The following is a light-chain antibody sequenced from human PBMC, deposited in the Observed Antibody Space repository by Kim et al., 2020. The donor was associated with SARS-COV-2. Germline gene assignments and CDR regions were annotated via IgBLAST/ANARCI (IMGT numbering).Light chain of an antibody. J-gene: IGLJ3*02. CDR2: EDN. V-gene: IGLV6-57*01. CDR1: RGRIARHC. CDR3: QSYDSSNQV. Sequence: GESGTNSCTPRRGRIARHCGAWDQARPGSSPTTVIYEDNQRPSGVPDRFSGSIDSSSNSASLTISGLKTEDEADYYCQSYDSSNQVFGGGTKLTVL.